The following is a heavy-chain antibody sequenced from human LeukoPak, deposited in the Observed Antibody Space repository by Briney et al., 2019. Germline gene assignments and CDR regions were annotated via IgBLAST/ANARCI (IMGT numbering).Heavy chain of an antibody. D-gene: IGHD3-10*01. CDR3: VKDFGRNLGGPGY. V-gene: IGHV3-23*01. J-gene: IGHJ4*02. Sequence: GGSLRLSCAASGFTFSTYTMAWVRQAPGGGLEWVSGIGGDGGGGTYYADSVKGRFAISRDNSKSTLYLRMNSLRVEDTAVYYCVKDFGRNLGGPGYWGRGTLVTVSS. CDR2: IGGDGGGGT. CDR1: GFTFSTYT.